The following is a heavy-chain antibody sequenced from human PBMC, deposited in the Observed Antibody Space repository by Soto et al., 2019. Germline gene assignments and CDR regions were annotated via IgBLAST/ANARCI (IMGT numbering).Heavy chain of an antibody. CDR2: ISGSGGST. CDR1: GFTFSSYA. V-gene: IGHV3-23*01. Sequence: GGSLRLSCAASGFTFSSYAMSWVRQAPGKGLEWVSAISGSGGSTYYADSVKGRFTISRDNSKNTLYLQMNSLRAEDTAVYYCAKARRNDFWSGSSGYYYGMDVWGQGTKVTVSS. D-gene: IGHD3-3*01. J-gene: IGHJ6*02. CDR3: AKARRNDFWSGSSGYYYGMDV.